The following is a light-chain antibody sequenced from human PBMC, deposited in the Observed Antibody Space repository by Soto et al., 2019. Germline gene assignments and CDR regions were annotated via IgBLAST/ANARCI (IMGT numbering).Light chain of an antibody. J-gene: IGKJ5*01. V-gene: IGKV1-5*01. CDR2: DAS. CDR1: QSISDS. CDR3: QQYNSYPIT. Sequence: DIQMTQSPSTLSTSIGDRVTITCRASQSISDSLAWYQQKPGKAPFLLISDASNLERGVPSRFSGSGSGTEFTLTISSLQPDDFATYYCQQYNSYPITFGQGTRLEIK.